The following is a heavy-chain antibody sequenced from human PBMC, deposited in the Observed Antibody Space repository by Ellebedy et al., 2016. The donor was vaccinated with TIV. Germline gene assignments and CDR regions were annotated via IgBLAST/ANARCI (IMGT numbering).Heavy chain of an antibody. CDR3: ARHAGSGSYPFDY. CDR1: GGSISSSSYY. Sequence: SETLSLXXTVSGGSISSSSYYWGWIRQPPGKGLEWIGSIYYSGSTYYNPSLKSRVTISVDTSKNQFSLKLSSVTAADTAVYYCARHAGSGSYPFDYWGQGTLVTVSS. J-gene: IGHJ4*02. D-gene: IGHD1-26*01. CDR2: IYYSGST. V-gene: IGHV4-39*01.